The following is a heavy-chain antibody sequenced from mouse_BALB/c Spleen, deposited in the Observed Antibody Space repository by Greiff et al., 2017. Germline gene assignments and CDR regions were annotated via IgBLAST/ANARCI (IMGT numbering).Heavy chain of an antibody. CDR2: IWGDGST. J-gene: IGHJ4*01. CDR1: GFSLTSYG. CDR3: ARDRRDYYAMDY. Sequence: QVQLKESGPGLVAPSQSLSITCTVSGFSLTSYGVNWVRQPPGKGLEWLGMIWGDGSTDYNSALKSRLSISKDNSKSQVFLKMNSLQTDDTARYYCARDRRDYYAMDYWGQGTSVTVSS. V-gene: IGHV2-6-7*01.